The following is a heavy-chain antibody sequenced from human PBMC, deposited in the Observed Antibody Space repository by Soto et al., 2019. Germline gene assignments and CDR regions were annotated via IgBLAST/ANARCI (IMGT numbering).Heavy chain of an antibody. CDR2: VSYRGST. V-gene: IGHV4-59*01. J-gene: IGHJ5*01. CDR3: VREDAEACGVRYCAQAIVFTLNS. CDR1: WGSMADYV. D-gene: IGHD2-15*01. Sequence: VSWGSMADYVSNWIRQPPGKGLEWIGHVSYRGSTHYNPSLRSRATISVDASKNQFSLKLRSVTAADTAVYCCVREDAEACGVRYCAQAIVFTLNS.